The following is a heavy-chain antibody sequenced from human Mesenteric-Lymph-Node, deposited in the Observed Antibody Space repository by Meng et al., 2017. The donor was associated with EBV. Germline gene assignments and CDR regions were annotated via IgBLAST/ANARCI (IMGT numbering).Heavy chain of an antibody. V-gene: IGHV4-4*02. CDR2: IYQSGSP. CDR1: GASVSSDNW. CDR3: AKEELHWFDP. J-gene: IGHJ5*02. D-gene: IGHD1-7*01. Sequence: QVQLQESGPGLVKPSXTLSLTCAVSGASVSSDNWRTWVRHSPGRGLEWIGAIYQSGSPNYNPSLESRVIISLDKSKNQFSLQLSSVTAADTAVYYCAKEELHWFDPWGQGTLVTVSS.